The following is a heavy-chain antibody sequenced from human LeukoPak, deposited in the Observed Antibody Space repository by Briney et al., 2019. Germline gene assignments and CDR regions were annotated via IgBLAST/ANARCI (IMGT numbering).Heavy chain of an antibody. CDR3: AKHPKIQLWTRILEY. D-gene: IGHD5-18*01. Sequence: PGGSLRLSCAASGFTFSDYYMSWIRQAPGKGLEWVSAISGSGDSTYFADSVKGRFTMSRDNSKNTLYLQMNSLRAEDTAVYYCAKHPKIQLWTRILEYWGQGTLVTVSS. CDR2: ISGSGDST. V-gene: IGHV3-23*01. CDR1: GFTFSDYY. J-gene: IGHJ4*02.